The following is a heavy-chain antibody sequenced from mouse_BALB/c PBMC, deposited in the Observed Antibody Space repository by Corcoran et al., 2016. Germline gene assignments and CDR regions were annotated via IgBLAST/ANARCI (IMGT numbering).Heavy chain of an antibody. J-gene: IGHJ3*01. CDR1: GFAFSRYW. Sequence: EVKLLESGGGLVQPGGSLKLSCAASGFAFSRYWMSWVRQAPGKGLEWIGEINPGSRTINYTPSLKDKFIISRDNAKNTLYLQMSKVRSEDTARYYCARNHNYGLFAYWGQGTLVTVSA. CDR3: ARNHNYGLFAY. V-gene: IGHV4-1*02. D-gene: IGHD1-1*01. CDR2: INPGSRTI.